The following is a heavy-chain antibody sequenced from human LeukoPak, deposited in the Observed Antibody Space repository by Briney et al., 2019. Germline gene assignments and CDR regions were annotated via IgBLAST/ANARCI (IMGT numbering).Heavy chain of an antibody. CDR2: IYTSGST. Sequence: SQTLSLTCTVSGGSISSGSYCWSWIRRPAGKGLEWIGRIYTSGSTNYNPSLKSRVTISVDTSKTQFSLKLSSVTAADTAVYYCAREWSAAPFYSFDYWGQGTLVTVSS. CDR3: AREWSAAPFYSFDY. J-gene: IGHJ4*02. D-gene: IGHD3-3*02. V-gene: IGHV4-61*02. CDR1: GGSISSGSYC.